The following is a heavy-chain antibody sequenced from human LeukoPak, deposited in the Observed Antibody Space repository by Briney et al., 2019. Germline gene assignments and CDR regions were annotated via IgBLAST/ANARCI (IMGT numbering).Heavy chain of an antibody. V-gene: IGHV4-39*01. Sequence: SETLSLTCTVSGGSISSSDSYWAWVRQPPGKGLEWIGSIYFSRTTYYNPSLKSRVTMSIDTSKNHFSLKLASVTAADTAVYCCGRHFPETGRDEQPLEYWGQGRLFTVSS. CDR3: GRHFPETGRDEQPLEY. D-gene: IGHD3-10*01. CDR1: GGSISSSDSY. J-gene: IGHJ4*02. CDR2: IYFSRTT.